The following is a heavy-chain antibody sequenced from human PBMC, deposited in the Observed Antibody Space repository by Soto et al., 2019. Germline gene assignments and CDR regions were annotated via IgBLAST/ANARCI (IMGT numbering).Heavy chain of an antibody. CDR3: ARDSRRGHV. CDR2: ISYSASTV. D-gene: IGHD3-10*01. Sequence: QVQLVESGGALVKPGESLRLSCAASGFTFSDYNMGWIRQAPGKGLERISYISYSASTVYYADSVKGRFTISRDNAKSSRFLQTNSLRAEDTAVYYCARDSRRGHVWCQGTTVTVSS. CDR1: GFTFSDYN. V-gene: IGHV3-11*01. J-gene: IGHJ6*02.